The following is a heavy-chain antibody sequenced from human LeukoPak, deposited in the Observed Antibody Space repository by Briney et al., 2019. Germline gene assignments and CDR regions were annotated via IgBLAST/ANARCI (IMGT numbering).Heavy chain of an antibody. V-gene: IGHV3-7*01. J-gene: IGHJ4*02. CDR2: IKQDGSEK. D-gene: IGHD6-6*01. Sequence: GGSLRLSCAASGFSFSNFWMSWVRQAPGKGLECVANIKQDGSEKYYVDSVKGRFTISRDNAKNSVYLQMNNLRAEDTAVYYCARFSSTPDWGQGTLVTVSS. CDR1: GFSFSNFW. CDR3: ARFSSTPD.